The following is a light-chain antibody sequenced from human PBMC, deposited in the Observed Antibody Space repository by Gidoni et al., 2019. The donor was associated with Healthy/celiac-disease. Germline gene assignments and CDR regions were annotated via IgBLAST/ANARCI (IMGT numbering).Light chain of an antibody. CDR1: KGISSW. J-gene: IGKJ5*01. CDR2: AAS. Sequence: DIQMTQSPSSVSASVGDRVTITCRASKGISSWLAWYQQKPGKAPKLLSYAASSLQSGVPSRFSGSVSGTDFTLTISSLQPEDFATYYCQQANSFPITFGQGTRLEIK. CDR3: QQANSFPIT. V-gene: IGKV1-12*01.